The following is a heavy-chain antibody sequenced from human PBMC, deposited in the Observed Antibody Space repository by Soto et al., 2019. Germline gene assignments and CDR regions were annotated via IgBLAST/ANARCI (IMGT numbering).Heavy chain of an antibody. Sequence: GGSLRLSCAASGFKFSNYAMRWARQAPGKGLEWVSLISATGGGTYYADSVKGRFTISRDNAHDALYLQVHSLTAEDTAVYYCAKDRRAGGNSAFYFDFWGQGAQVTVSS. CDR1: GFKFSNYA. J-gene: IGHJ4*02. CDR2: ISATGGGT. V-gene: IGHV3-23*01. CDR3: AKDRRAGGNSAFYFDF. D-gene: IGHD3-16*01.